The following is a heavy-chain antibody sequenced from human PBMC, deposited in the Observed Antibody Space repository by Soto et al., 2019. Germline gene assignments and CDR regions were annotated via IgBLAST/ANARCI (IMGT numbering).Heavy chain of an antibody. CDR2: IYYSGST. J-gene: IGHJ4*02. Sequence: PSETLSLSCTVCGRSISSVNYYGSWIRQPPGKGLEWIGYIYYSGSTYYNPSLRSRVTISVDTSKNQFSLRLTSVTAADTAVYNCAKSSIEPRLFMYPFDSWGLGTLVTVSS. V-gene: IGHV4-30-4*01. D-gene: IGHD6-6*01. CDR1: GRSISSVNYY. CDR3: AKSSIEPRLFMYPFDS.